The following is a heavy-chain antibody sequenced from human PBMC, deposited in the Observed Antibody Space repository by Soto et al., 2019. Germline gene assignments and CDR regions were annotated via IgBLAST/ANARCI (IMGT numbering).Heavy chain of an antibody. CDR1: GGSISSGGYY. CDR3: ARGKRGSSWYRGEEKYYYYGMDV. CDR2: IYHSGSP. V-gene: IGHV4-31*03. D-gene: IGHD6-13*01. J-gene: IGHJ6*02. Sequence: SETLSLTCTVSGGSISSGGYYWSWIRQHPGKGLEWIGHIYHSGSPYYNPSLKSRVIISEDTSKRQFSLKVWSVTAADTAVYYCARGKRGSSWYRGEEKYYYYGMDVWGQGTPVTVS.